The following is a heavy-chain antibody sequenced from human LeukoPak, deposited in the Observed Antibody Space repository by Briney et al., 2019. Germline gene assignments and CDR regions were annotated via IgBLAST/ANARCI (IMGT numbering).Heavy chain of an antibody. CDR1: GVSISSYY. Sequence: SETLSLTCTVSGVSISSYYWSWIRQPAGKGLEWIGRIHTTGSTNYNPSLKSRVTMSVDTSKNQFSLKLSSVTAADTAVYYCARGKSRRSHIDYWGQGTLVTVSS. D-gene: IGHD3-10*01. V-gene: IGHV4-4*07. J-gene: IGHJ4*02. CDR3: ARGKSRRSHIDY. CDR2: IHTTGST.